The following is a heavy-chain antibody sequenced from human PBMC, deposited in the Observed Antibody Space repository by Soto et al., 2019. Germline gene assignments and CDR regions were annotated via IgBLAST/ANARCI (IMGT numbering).Heavy chain of an antibody. CDR1: GGTFSRQA. D-gene: IGHD1-26*01. V-gene: IGHV1-69*01. J-gene: IGHJ5*02. CDR3: ARAIVGPTTTGWLDP. CDR2: IIPIFGTA. Sequence: QVQLVQSGAEVKKPGSSVKVSCKASGGTFSRQAISWVRQAPGQGLEWMGGIIPIFGTANYAQKFQGRVTITADESTSTAYMELSSLRFEDTAVYYCARAIVGPTTTGWLDPWGQGTLVTVSS.